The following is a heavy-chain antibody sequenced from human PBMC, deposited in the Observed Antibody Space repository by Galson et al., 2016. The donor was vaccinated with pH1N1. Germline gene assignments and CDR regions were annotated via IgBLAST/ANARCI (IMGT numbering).Heavy chain of an antibody. CDR3: ARAYYDPLTRFSGSFDY. CDR1: GFTFDSHE. CDR2: ISSGGNTM. V-gene: IGHV3-48*03. D-gene: IGHD3-9*01. Sequence: SLRLSCAVSGFTFDSHEMNWARQAPGKGLEWVASISSGGNTMCYTDSVKGRFIISRDNAKNSLYLQMNSLRVEDAAVYYCARAYYDPLTRFSGSFDYWGQGTLVTVSS. J-gene: IGHJ4*02.